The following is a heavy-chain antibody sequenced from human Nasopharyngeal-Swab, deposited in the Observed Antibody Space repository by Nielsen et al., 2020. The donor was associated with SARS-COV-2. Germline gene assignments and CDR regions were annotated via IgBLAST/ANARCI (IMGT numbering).Heavy chain of an antibody. CDR2: IHYSGSP. V-gene: IGHV4-59*01. CDR3: ARDYRE. D-gene: IGHD1-14*01. Sequence: PETLSLACPVSAASITSSYWSWIRQPPGKGLEWIGYIHYSGSPNYNPSLKSRVTISVDTSKNQFSLKLSSVTAAVSGVYYCARDYREWGQGTLVTVSS. CDR1: AASITSSY. J-gene: IGHJ4*02.